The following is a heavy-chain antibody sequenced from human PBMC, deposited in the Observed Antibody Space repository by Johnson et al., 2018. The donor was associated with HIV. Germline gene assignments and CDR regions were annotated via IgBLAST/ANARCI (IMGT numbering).Heavy chain of an antibody. CDR1: SFTVDAYG. J-gene: IGHJ3*02. D-gene: IGHD3-22*01. CDR2: IHWNGGST. Sequence: VQLVEAGGGVLRPGGSPRLSCTSSSFTVDAYGMSWVRQAPGKGLEWVSGIHWNGGSTGYADSVKGRFTISRDNAKNSLYLQMNSLRAEDTALYYCARDLGSGYNDAFDIWGKGTMVTISS. V-gene: IGHV3-20*04. CDR3: ARDLGSGYNDAFDI.